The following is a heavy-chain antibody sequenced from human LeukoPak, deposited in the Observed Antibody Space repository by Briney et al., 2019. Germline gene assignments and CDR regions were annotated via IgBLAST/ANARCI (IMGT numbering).Heavy chain of an antibody. CDR2: ISSSSSTI. CDR3: ARDVWNYPYYYYMDV. V-gene: IGHV3-48*01. D-gene: IGHD1-7*01. Sequence: LPGGSLRLSCAASGFTFSSYSMNWVRQAPGKGLEWVSYISSSSSTIYYADSVKGRFTISRDNAKNSLYLQMNSLRAEDTAVYYCARDVWNYPYYYYMDVWGKGTTVTVSS. CDR1: GFTFSSYS. J-gene: IGHJ6*03.